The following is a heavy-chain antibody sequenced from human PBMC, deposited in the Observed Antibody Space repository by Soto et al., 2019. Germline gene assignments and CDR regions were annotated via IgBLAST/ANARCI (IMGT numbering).Heavy chain of an antibody. CDR3: ARSRLYDSSGYYYFGDAFDI. D-gene: IGHD3-22*01. CDR2: IIPIFGTA. J-gene: IGHJ3*02. Sequence: QVQLVQSGAEVKKPGSSVKASCKASGGTFSSYAISWVRQAPGQGLEWMGGIIPIFGTANYAQKFQGRVTITADKSTRTAYMELSSLRSEDTAVYYCARSRLYDSSGYYYFGDAFDIWGQGTMVTVSS. CDR1: GGTFSSYA. V-gene: IGHV1-69*06.